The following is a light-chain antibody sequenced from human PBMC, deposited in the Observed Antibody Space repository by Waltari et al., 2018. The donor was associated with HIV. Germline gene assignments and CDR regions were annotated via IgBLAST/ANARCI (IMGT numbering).Light chain of an antibody. J-gene: IGLJ3*02. CDR2: KAS. Sequence: SYELTQPPSASVSPGQTARITCSGDALAKQYDYWYQQKPGQAPVLVIYKASERPSVIPERFSGSSSGRTVTLTISGVQAEDEADYYCQSADSSGTYWVFGGGTKLTVL. CDR1: ALAKQY. CDR3: QSADSSGTYWV. V-gene: IGLV3-25*03.